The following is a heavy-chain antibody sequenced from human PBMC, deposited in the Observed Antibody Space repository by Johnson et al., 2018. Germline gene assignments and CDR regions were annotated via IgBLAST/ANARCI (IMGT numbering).Heavy chain of an antibody. Sequence: QVQLVESGGGVVQXGRSLRLXCAASGFTFSSYGMHWVRQAPGKGLEWVAIIWYDGSNKYYADSVKGRFTISRDNSKNTLYPQMNSLRAEDTAVYYCARDPAVGGGDAFDIWGQGTMVTVSS. CDR3: ARDPAVGGGDAFDI. J-gene: IGHJ3*02. CDR1: GFTFSSYG. CDR2: IWYDGSNK. D-gene: IGHD6-19*01. V-gene: IGHV3-33*01.